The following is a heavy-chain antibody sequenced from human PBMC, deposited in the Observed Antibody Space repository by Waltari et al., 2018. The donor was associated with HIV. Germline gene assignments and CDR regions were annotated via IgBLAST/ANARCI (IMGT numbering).Heavy chain of an antibody. V-gene: IGHV1-46*03. J-gene: IGHJ5*02. CDR3: ARGRDGDYDA. CDR1: GYTFTRYY. D-gene: IGHD4-17*01. CDR2: INPSGGST. Sequence: QVQLVQSGAEVKKPGASVKVSCKASGYTFTRYYIHWVRQAPGQGLEWMGFINPSGGSTTYAQKFQVRVTMTTDTSTSTVYMDLSSLRSEDTAVYYCARGRDGDYDAWGQGTLVTVSS.